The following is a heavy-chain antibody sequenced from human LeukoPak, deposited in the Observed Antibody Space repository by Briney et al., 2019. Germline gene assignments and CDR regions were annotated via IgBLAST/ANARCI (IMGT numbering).Heavy chain of an antibody. J-gene: IGHJ5*02. CDR3: ARDYSGSCPNWFDP. CDR1: GGSISSYY. V-gene: IGHV4-4*07. Sequence: SETLSLTCTVSGGSISSYYWSWIRQPAGKGLEWIGRIYTSGSTNYNPSLKSRVTMSVDTSKNQFSLKLSSVTAADTAVYYCARDYSGSCPNWFDPWGQGTLVTVSS. CDR2: IYTSGST. D-gene: IGHD1-26*01.